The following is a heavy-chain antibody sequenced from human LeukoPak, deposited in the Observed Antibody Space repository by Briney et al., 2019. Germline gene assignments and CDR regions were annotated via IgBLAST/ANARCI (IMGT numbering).Heavy chain of an antibody. J-gene: IGHJ4*02. Sequence: GGSLRLSCAASGFTFSSYAMTWVRQAPGKGLEWVSGTSGSGETTYYADSVKGRLTISRDNSKNTLYLRVDSLRAEDTAVYYCAKDIFLDQIGYYFDYWGQGTLVTVSS. CDR1: GFTFSSYA. CDR3: AKDIFLDQIGYYFDY. D-gene: IGHD3-9*01. CDR2: TSGSGETT. V-gene: IGHV3-23*01.